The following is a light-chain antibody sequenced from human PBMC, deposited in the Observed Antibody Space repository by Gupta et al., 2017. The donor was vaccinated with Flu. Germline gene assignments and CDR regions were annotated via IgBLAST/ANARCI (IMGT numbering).Light chain of an antibody. V-gene: IGLV1-44*01. CDR2: GNN. CDR1: NSNIGRNT. J-gene: IGLJ3*02. Sequence: QSVLTQPPSASGTPGQRVTISCSGSNSNIGRNTVNWFQQLPGTAPKLLIYGNNKRPSGVPDRFSGSKSGTSASLAISGLRSEDEADYYCEAWDDSRNGRGMFGGGTKLTVL. CDR3: EAWDDSRNGRGM.